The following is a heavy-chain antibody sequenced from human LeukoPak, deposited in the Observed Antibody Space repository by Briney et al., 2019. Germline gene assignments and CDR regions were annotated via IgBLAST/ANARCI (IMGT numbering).Heavy chain of an antibody. CDR3: ARGLLYYYYYMDV. D-gene: IGHD2-21*01. Sequence: PETLSLTCTVSGGSLSSDFWSWVRQPPGTGLEGIGDIYYCGSTNYNPSLNSRVIISVDPSKNQFSLKLSSVTAAHTAVYYCARGLLYYYYYMDVWGKGTTVTVSS. CDR1: GGSLSSDF. CDR2: IYYCGST. J-gene: IGHJ6*03. V-gene: IGHV4-59*01.